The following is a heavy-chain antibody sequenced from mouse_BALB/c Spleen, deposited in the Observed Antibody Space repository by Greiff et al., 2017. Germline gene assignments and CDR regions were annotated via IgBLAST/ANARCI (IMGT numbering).Heavy chain of an antibody. CDR3: TRNYYGSSSFAY. CDR2: IRLKSNNYAT. V-gene: IGHV6-6*02. Sequence: EVKLVESGGGLVQPGGSMKLSCVASGFTFSNYWMNWVRQSPEKGLEWVAEIRLKSNNYATHYAESVKGRFTISRDDSKSSVYLQMNNLRAEDTGIYYCTRNYYGSSSFAYWGQGTLVTVSA. J-gene: IGHJ3*01. CDR1: GFTFSNYW. D-gene: IGHD1-1*01.